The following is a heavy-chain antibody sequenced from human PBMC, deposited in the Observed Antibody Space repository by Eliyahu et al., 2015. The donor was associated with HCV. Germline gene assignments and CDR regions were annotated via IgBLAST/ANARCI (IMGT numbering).Heavy chain of an antibody. D-gene: IGHD6-13*01. Sequence: QVQLVESGGGVVQPGRSLRLSWAASGFTFSSYAMHWVRQAPGKGLGWVAVISYDGSNKYYADSVKGRFTISRDNSKNTLYLQMNSLRAEDTAVYYCAREPGIAAAGTAQGDYWGQGTLVTVSS. J-gene: IGHJ4*02. CDR3: AREPGIAAAGTAQGDY. CDR1: GFTFSSYA. CDR2: ISYDGSNK. V-gene: IGHV3-30-3*01.